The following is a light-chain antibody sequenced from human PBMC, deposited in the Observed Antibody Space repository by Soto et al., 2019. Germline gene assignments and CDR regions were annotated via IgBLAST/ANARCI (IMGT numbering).Light chain of an antibody. J-gene: IGKJ1*01. CDR1: QTISSW. V-gene: IGKV1-5*03. CDR3: QHYNSYSEA. Sequence: DIQMTQSPSTLSGSVGDRVTITCRASQTISSWLAWYQQKPGKAPKLLIYKASTLKSGVPSRFSRRGSGTEFTLTISSLQPDDFALYYCQHYNSYSEAFGQGTKVELK. CDR2: KAS.